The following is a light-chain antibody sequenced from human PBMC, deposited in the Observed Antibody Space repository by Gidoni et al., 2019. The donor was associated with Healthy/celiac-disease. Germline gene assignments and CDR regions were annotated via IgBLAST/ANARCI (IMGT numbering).Light chain of an antibody. CDR3: QQYGSSPWT. J-gene: IGKJ1*01. Sequence: EIVLTQSPGTLSLSPGERATLSCRASQSVSSSYLACYQQKPGQAPRLLIYGASSRATGIPDRFSGSGSGTDFTLTISRLEPEDFAVYYCQQYGSSPWTFGQXTKVEIK. CDR2: GAS. CDR1: QSVSSSY. V-gene: IGKV3-20*01.